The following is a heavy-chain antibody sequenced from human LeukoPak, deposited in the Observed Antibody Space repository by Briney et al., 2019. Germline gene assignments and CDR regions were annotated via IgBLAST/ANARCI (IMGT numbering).Heavy chain of an antibody. Sequence: GASVKVSCTASGYTFTSYGISWVRQAPGQGLEWMGWISAYNGDTNYAQKLQGRVTMTTDTSTSTAYMELRSLRSDDTAVYYCARGGPAPHRITLIVVASSTDAFDIWGQGTMVTVSS. CDR1: GYTFTSYG. J-gene: IGHJ3*02. V-gene: IGHV1-18*01. D-gene: IGHD3-22*01. CDR2: ISAYNGDT. CDR3: ARGGPAPHRITLIVVASSTDAFDI.